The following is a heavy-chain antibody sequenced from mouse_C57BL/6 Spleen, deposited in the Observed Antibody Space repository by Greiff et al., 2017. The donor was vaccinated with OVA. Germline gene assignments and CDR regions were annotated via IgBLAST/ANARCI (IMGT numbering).Heavy chain of an antibody. D-gene: IGHD2-4*01. CDR3: ARGYYDYDDDYFDY. CDR2: ISYDGSN. V-gene: IGHV3-6*01. CDR1: GYSITSGYY. Sequence: EVKLQESGPGLVKPSQSLSLTCSVTGYSITSGYYWNWIRQFPGNKLEWMGYISYDGSNNYNPSLKNRISITRDTSTNQFFLKLNSVTTEDTATYYCARGYYDYDDDYFDYWGQGTTLTVSS. J-gene: IGHJ2*01.